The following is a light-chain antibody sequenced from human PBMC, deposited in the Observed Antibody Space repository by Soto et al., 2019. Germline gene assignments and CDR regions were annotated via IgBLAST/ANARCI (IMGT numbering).Light chain of an antibody. CDR3: QQYKNWLALT. CDR1: RRVSSN. J-gene: IGKJ4*01. CDR2: GVS. V-gene: IGKV3-15*01. Sequence: EIVMTQSPATLSVSPGERATLSCRASRRVSSNLAWYQQKPGQAPRLLIYGVSTRATGIPARFSGSGSGTEFTLTISSLQSEDSAVYYCQQYKNWLALTFGGGTKVEIK.